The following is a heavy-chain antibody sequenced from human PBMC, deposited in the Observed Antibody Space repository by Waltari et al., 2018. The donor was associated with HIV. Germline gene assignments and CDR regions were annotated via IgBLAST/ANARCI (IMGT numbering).Heavy chain of an antibody. V-gene: IGHV3-21*02. D-gene: IGHD2-2*01. CDR3: VRDDPCYEPIDY. CDR2: ISRANRDS. Sequence: VRLMESGGGLVEPGGSLTISCAASGFTFTQYTMNWIRHIPGKGLMWLASISRANRDSYLIDSIKGRFTISRDNAANSVFLHMDRLRVDDTARYFCVRDDPCYEPIDYWGRGTLVTVSS. CDR1: GFTFTQYT. J-gene: IGHJ4*02.